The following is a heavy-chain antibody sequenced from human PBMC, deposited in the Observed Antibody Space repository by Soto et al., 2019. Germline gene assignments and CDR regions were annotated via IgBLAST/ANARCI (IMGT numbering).Heavy chain of an antibody. CDR2: IYYSGST. Sequence: QLQLQESGPGLVKPSETLSLTCTVSGVSISSSYRWGWIRQPPGKGLEWIASIYYSGSTYYNPSLQRRVTISGDTSKDQFSLELRSVTAADAAVYYCARLVYYYHYYMDVWGKGTAVTVSS. CDR1: GVSISSSYR. V-gene: IGHV4-39*01. CDR3: ARLVYYYHYYMDV. J-gene: IGHJ6*03. D-gene: IGHD1-26*01.